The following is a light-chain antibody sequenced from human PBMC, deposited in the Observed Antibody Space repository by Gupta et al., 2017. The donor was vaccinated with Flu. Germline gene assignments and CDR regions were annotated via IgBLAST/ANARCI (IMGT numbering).Light chain of an antibody. V-gene: IGLV2-14*03. J-gene: IGLJ2*01. CDR1: SSDALTYNH. CDR3: SSYTGSTVL. Sequence: QSALTQPASVSWSPGQSMTLSCTGTSSDALTYNHVSWYQHHPGTAPKLIIYDVTNLPSGVSSRYSGSKSGNTASLSISGLQPEDEADYSCSSYTGSTVLFGGGTRLTVL. CDR2: DVT.